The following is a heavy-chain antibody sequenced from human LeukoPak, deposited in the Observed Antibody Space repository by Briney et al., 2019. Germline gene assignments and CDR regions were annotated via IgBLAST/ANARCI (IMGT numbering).Heavy chain of an antibody. CDR3: ARALYYYGSYYMDV. CDR2: IYTSGST. V-gene: IGHV4-4*07. Sequence: SETLSLTCTVSGYSINSAYYWSWIRQPAGKGLEWIGRIYTSGSTNYNPSLKSRVTISVDTSKNQFSLKLSSVTAADTAVYYCARALYYYGSYYMDVWGKGTTVTISS. J-gene: IGHJ6*03. D-gene: IGHD3-10*01. CDR1: GYSINSAYY.